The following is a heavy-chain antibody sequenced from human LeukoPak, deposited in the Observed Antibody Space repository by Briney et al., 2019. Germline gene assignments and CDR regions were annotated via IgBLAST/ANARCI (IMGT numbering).Heavy chain of an antibody. CDR1: GLTVSSNY. V-gene: IGHV3-53*05. D-gene: IGHD6-6*01. CDR3: AEDRNPFSSSSEYYFDY. J-gene: IGHJ4*02. CDR2: IYAGGTT. Sequence: PGGSLRLSCAASGLTVSSNYMSWVRQAPGKGLEWVSLIYAGGTTYDVDSVKGRFTISRDNSKNTLYLQMNSLRAEDTAVYYCAEDRNPFSSSSEYYFDYWGQGTLVTVSS.